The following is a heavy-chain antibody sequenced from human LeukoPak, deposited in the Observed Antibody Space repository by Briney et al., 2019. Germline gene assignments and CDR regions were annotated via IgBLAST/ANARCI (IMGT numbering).Heavy chain of an antibody. J-gene: IGHJ6*03. V-gene: IGHV4-38-2*01. D-gene: IGHD6-13*01. CDR3: ARAPSGIAAAGAFHYYYYMDV. Sequence: RPSETLSLTCAVSGYSISTGYFWGWIRQPPGKGLEWIGSIYHVGDTHYNPPLKSRVTISVDTSKNRFSLKLSSVTAADTAVYYCARAPSGIAAAGAFHYYYYMDVWGKGTTVTVSS. CDR1: GYSISTGYF. CDR2: IYHVGDT.